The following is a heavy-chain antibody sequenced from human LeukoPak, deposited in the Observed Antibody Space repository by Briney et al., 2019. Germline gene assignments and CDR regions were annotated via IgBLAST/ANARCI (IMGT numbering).Heavy chain of an antibody. CDR1: GYTFTGYY. D-gene: IGHD5-12*01. J-gene: IGHJ4*02. CDR2: INPNSGGT. CDR3: ARVFGRVSGYAQYYFDY. V-gene: IGHV1-2*02. Sequence: GASVKVSCKASGYTFTGYYMHWVRQAPGQGLEWMGWINPNSGGTNYAQKFQGRVTMTRDTSISTAYMELSRLRSDDTAVYYCARVFGRVSGYAQYYFDYWGQGTLVTVSS.